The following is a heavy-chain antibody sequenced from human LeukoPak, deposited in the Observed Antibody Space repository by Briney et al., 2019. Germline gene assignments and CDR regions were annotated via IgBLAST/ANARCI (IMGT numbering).Heavy chain of an antibody. D-gene: IGHD6-19*01. V-gene: IGHV3-43*02. J-gene: IGHJ4*02. Sequence: VGSLGLSCAASGFTFDDYAMHWVRQAPGKGLEWVSLISGDGGSTYYADSVKGRFTISRDNSKNSLYLQMNSLRTEDTALYYCAKDIGMGSGWYFDYWGQGTLVTVSS. CDR3: AKDIGMGSGWYFDY. CDR1: GFTFDDYA. CDR2: ISGDGGST.